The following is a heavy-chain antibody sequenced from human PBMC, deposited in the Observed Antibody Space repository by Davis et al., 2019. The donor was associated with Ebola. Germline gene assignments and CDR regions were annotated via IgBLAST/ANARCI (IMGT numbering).Heavy chain of an antibody. D-gene: IGHD6-13*01. V-gene: IGHV4-59*08. CDR3: ASTLYSSSSAFDY. Sequence: GSLRLSCTVSGGSISSYYWSWIRQPPGKGLEWIGYIYYSGSTNYNPSLKSRVTISVDTSKNQFSLKLSSVTAADTAVYYCASTLYSSSSAFDYWGQGTLVTVSS. J-gene: IGHJ4*02. CDR2: IYYSGST. CDR1: GGSISSYY.